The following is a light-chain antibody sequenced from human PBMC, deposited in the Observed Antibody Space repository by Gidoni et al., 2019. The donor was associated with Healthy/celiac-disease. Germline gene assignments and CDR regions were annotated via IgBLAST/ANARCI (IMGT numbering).Light chain of an antibody. CDR2: DAS. CDR1: QSVSSY. Sequence: DIVLTQSPATLSLSPGERATLSCRASQSVSSYLAWYQQKPGQAPRLLIYDASTRATGIPARFSGSGSGTDFTLSISSLEPEDFVVYYCQQRSNWPITFGQGTRLEIK. J-gene: IGKJ5*01. V-gene: IGKV3-11*01. CDR3: QQRSNWPIT.